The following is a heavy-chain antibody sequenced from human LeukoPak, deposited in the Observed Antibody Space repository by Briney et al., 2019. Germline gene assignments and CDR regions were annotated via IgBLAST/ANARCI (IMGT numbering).Heavy chain of an antibody. CDR2: INHSGST. CDR1: GGSFSGYY. J-gene: IGHJ4*02. Sequence: SETLSLTCAVYGGSFSGYYWSWIRQPPGKGLEWIGEINHSGSTNYNPSLKSRVTMSVDTSKNQFSLKLSSVTAADTAVYYCARGELSSGWNGWGQGTLVTVSS. D-gene: IGHD6-19*01. CDR3: ARGELSSGWNG. V-gene: IGHV4-34*01.